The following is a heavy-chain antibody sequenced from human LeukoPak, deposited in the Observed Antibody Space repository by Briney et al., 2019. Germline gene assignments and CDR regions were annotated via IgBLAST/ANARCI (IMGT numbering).Heavy chain of an antibody. J-gene: IGHJ4*02. CDR1: GFTFSGYW. CDR2: INGDGSDT. Sequence: GGSLRLSCAASGFTFSGYWMHWARQSPGKGLVWVSCINGDGSDTRYADSVKGRFTISRDNAKNSLYLQMNSLRAEDAAVYYCARVPYSSGWYYFDYWGQGTLVTVSS. CDR3: ARVPYSSGWYYFDY. V-gene: IGHV3-74*01. D-gene: IGHD6-19*01.